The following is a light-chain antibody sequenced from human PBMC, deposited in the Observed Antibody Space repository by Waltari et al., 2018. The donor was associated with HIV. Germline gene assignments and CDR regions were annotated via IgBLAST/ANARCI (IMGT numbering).Light chain of an antibody. V-gene: IGLV2-14*03. CDR1: TSDFGPYNV. CDR3: STHTSNHTLG. CDR2: EVT. Sequence: QSALTQPASVSGSPGQSVTISCIGTTSDFGPYNVVSWYQQHPDNVPNVIIYEVTSRPSGVPHRFSGSKSGNTASLTITGLQAEDEAIYYCSTHTSNHTLGFGGGTQLTVL. J-gene: IGLJ3*02.